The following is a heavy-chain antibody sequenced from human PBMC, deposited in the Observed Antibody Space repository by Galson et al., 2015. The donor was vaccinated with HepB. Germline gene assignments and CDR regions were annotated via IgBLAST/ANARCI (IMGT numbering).Heavy chain of an antibody. CDR1: GGTFSSYA. CDR3: ARDRGDYYFDY. D-gene: IGHD2-21*02. J-gene: IGHJ4*02. Sequence: SVKVSCKASGGTFSSYAISWVRQAPGQGLEWMGRIIPILGIANYAQKFQGRVTITADKSTSTAYMELSSLRSEDTAVYYCARDRGDYYFDYWGQGTLVTVSS. CDR2: IIPILGIA. V-gene: IGHV1-69*04.